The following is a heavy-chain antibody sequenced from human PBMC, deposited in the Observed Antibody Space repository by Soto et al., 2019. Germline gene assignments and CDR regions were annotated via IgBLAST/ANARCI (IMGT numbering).Heavy chain of an antibody. J-gene: IGHJ4*02. CDR1: GYTFSSYF. CDR2: ISAYNGNT. Sequence: QVQLVQSGAEVKKPGASVKVSCKASGYTFSSYFISWVRQAPGQGLEWMGWISAYNGNTNYAQNLQDRVTMTKDTSTSTAYMDLRSPRSDDTYVYYGARDLPPVDYWGQGTLVNVSS. CDR3: ARDLPPVDY. V-gene: IGHV1-18*01.